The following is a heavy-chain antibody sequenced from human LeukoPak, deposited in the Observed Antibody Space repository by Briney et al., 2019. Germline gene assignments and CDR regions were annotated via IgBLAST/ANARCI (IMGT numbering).Heavy chain of an antibody. V-gene: IGHV4-34*01. CDR3: ARDRDLDYYMDV. CDR2: INHSGST. CDR1: GGSFSGYY. Sequence: SETLSLTCAVYGGSFSGYYWSWIRQPPGKGLEWIGEINHSGSTNYNPSLKSRVTISVDTSKNQFSLKLSSVTAADTAVYYCARDRDLDYYMDVWGKGTTVTVSS. J-gene: IGHJ6*03.